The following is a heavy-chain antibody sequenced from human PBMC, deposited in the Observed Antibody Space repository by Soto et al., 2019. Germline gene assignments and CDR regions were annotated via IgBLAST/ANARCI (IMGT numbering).Heavy chain of an antibody. CDR1: GFTFSNAW. V-gene: IGHV3-15*01. D-gene: IGHD3-22*01. Sequence: EVQLVESGGGLVKPGGSLRLSCAASGFTFSNAWMSWVRQAPGKGLEWVGRIKSKTDGGTTDYAAPVKGRFTISRDDSKNTLYLQMNSLKTEDTAVYYCTTAITMIVVVRAGAFDIWGQGTMVTVSS. J-gene: IGHJ3*02. CDR3: TTAITMIVVVRAGAFDI. CDR2: IKSKTDGGTT.